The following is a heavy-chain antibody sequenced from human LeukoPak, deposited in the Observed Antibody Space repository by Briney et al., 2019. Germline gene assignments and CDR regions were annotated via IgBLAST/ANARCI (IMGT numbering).Heavy chain of an antibody. V-gene: IGHV3-30*02. CDR1: GFTFSSYG. CDR3: ARASGIAVAGTWFDP. D-gene: IGHD6-19*01. J-gene: IGHJ5*02. CDR2: IRYDGSNK. Sequence: HPGGSLRLSCAASGFTFSSYGMYWVRQAPGKGLEWVAFIRYDGSNKYYADSVKGRFTISRDNSKNTLYLQMKSLRAEDTAVYYCARASGIAVAGTWFDPWGQGTLVTVSS.